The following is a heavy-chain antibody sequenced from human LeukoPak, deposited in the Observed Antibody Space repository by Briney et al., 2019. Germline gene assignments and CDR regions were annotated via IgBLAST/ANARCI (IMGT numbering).Heavy chain of an antibody. D-gene: IGHD1-26*01. CDR3: ARAVSGSLYGDFDF. CDR1: GYSFVFFG. V-gene: IGHV1-18*01. CDR2: IDSHNGNT. J-gene: IGHJ4*02. Sequence: ASVKVSCKASGYSFVFFGVSWVRQAPGQGLEWMGWIDSHNGNTNYAEKFQDRVTMTTDTSTTTSYMELRSLRSDDTAVYYCARAVSGSLYGDFDFWGQGTLATVSA.